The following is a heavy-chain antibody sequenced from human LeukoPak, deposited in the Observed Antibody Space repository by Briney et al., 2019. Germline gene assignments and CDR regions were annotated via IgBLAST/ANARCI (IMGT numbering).Heavy chain of an antibody. D-gene: IGHD2-21*01. CDR2: ISGTGGAT. CDR3: VKDPRDTYGTNWFVS. Sequence: PGGSLRLSCVASGVSFGNYAMSWVRQAPGKGQQWVSQISGTGGATWYAGFARDRFTISRDNSKKTLYLQMSGLRVEDTAMYYCVKDPRDTYGTNWFVSWGQGTRLIVSS. CDR1: GVSFGNYA. V-gene: IGHV3-23*01. J-gene: IGHJ5*01.